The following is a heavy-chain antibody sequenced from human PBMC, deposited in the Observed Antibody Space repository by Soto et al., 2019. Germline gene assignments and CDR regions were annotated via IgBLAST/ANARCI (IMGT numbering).Heavy chain of an antibody. V-gene: IGHV1-69*01. J-gene: IGHJ4*02. CDR1: GGTFRNYG. CDR3: ARNRGYFDY. CDR2: IIPIFGTA. Sequence: QVQLVQSGAEVKKPGSSVKVSCKASGGTFRNYGISWVRQAPGQGLEWVGGIIPIFGTAKYAQKFQGRVTITADESTSTAYMELSSLRSEDTAVYYCARNRGYFDYWGQGTLVTVSS.